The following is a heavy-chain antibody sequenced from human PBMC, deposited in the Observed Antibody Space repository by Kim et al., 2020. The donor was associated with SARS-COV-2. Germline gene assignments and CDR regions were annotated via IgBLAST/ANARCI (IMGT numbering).Heavy chain of an antibody. CDR3: ARAHAGDSSSWYTVNWFDP. D-gene: IGHD6-13*01. J-gene: IGHJ5*02. V-gene: IGHV1-18*01. Sequence: ASVKVSCKASGYTFTSYVISWVRQAPGQGLEWMGWISGYNGNTNYAQKFQGRVTMTTDTSTSTAYMDLRSLRSDDTAVYYCARAHAGDSSSWYTVNWFDP. CDR2: ISGYNGNT. CDR1: GYTFTSYV.